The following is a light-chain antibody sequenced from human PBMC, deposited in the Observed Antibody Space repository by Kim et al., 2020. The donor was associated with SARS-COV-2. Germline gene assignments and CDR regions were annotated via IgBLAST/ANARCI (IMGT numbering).Light chain of an antibody. Sequence: RVTIACTGAYSNIGRGYDVHWYQHVPGAAPKLLIYANNNRPSGVPDRFSGSKSGASASLAITGLQAEDAADYYCQSYDSDLSVAVFGGGTQLTVL. CDR1: YSNIGRGYD. V-gene: IGLV1-40*03. CDR2: ANN. CDR3: QSYDSDLSVAV. J-gene: IGLJ7*01.